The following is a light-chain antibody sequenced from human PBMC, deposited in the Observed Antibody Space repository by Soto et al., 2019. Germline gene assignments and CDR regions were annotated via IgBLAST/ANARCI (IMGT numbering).Light chain of an antibody. CDR1: SSDVGGYNY. CDR3: SSYTSSSTVV. Sequence: QSALTQPASVSGSPGQSITFSCTGTSSDVGGYNYVSWYQQHPGKAPKLMIYDINNRPSEVSRRFSGSKSGNTASLTISGLQAEDEADYYCSSYTSSSTVVFGGGTKLTVL. CDR2: DIN. V-gene: IGLV2-14*01. J-gene: IGLJ2*01.